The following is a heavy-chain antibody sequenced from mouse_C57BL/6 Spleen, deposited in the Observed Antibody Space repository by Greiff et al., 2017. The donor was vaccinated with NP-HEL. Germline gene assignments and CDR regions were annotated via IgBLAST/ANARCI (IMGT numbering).Heavy chain of an antibody. D-gene: IGHD4-1*01. CDR3: ARMPGTTYFDY. V-gene: IGHV1-69*01. CDR2: IDPSDSYT. Sequence: VQLQQPGAELVMPGASVKLSCKASGYTFTSYWMHWVKQRPGQGLEWIGEIDPSDSYTNYNQKFKGKSTLTVDKSSSTAYLQLSSLTSEDYAVYYCARMPGTTYFDYWGQGTTLTVSS. J-gene: IGHJ2*01. CDR1: GYTFTSYW.